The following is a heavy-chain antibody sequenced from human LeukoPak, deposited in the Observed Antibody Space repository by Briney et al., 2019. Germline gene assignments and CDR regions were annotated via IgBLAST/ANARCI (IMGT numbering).Heavy chain of an antibody. D-gene: IGHD2-2*01. CDR2: INPNSGGT. CDR3: ARDQQVVVVPAARFDY. CDR1: GYTFTGYY. V-gene: IGHV1-2*02. Sequence: VASVKVSCKASGYTFTGYYMHWVRQAPGQGLEWMGWINPNSGGTNYAQKFQGRVTMTRDTSISTAYVELSRLRSDDTAVYYCARDQQVVVVPAARFDYWGQGTLVTVSS. J-gene: IGHJ4*02.